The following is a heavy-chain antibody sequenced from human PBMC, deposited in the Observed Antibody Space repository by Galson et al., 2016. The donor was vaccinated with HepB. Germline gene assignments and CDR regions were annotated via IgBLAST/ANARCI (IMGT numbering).Heavy chain of an antibody. V-gene: IGHV2-70*01. CDR3: ARMGIADTCHGNYGMDV. CDR2: IDWTDDK. D-gene: IGHD2-21*01. Sequence: PALVKPTQTLTLTCTLSGFSLSTSGMCVTWIRQSPGKALEWLAFIDWTDDKYYSPSLETRLTISKDTSKSQVVLTMTNMEAVDTATYFCARMGIADTCHGNYGMDVWGQGTTVTVSS. J-gene: IGHJ6*02. CDR1: GFSLSTSGMC.